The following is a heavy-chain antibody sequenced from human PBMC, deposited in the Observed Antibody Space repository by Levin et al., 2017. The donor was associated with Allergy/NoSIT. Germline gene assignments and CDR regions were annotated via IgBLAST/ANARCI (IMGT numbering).Heavy chain of an antibody. V-gene: IGHV1-69*06. Sequence: ASVKVSCKASGGTFSSYAISWVRQAPGQGLEWMGGIIPIFGTANYAQKFQGRVTITADKSTSTAYMELSSLRSEDTAVYYCARDQWPRRTGYSSGWCLDYWGQGTLVTVSS. D-gene: IGHD6-19*01. CDR2: IIPIFGTA. CDR1: GGTFSSYA. J-gene: IGHJ4*02. CDR3: ARDQWPRRTGYSSGWCLDY.